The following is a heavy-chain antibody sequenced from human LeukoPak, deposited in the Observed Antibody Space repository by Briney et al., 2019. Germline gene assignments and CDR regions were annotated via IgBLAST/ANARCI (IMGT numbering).Heavy chain of an antibody. J-gene: IGHJ4*02. D-gene: IGHD3-22*01. CDR2: ISGSGDST. V-gene: IGHV3-23*01. CDR3: AKSYYDSSGYYDPFDY. Sequence: GGSLRLSCAASGFTFSSYAMSWVRQAPGKGLEWVSGISGSGDSTYYADSVKGRFTISRDNSKNTLYLQMNSLRAEDTAVYYCAKSYYDSSGYYDPFDYWGQGTLVTVSS. CDR1: GFTFSSYA.